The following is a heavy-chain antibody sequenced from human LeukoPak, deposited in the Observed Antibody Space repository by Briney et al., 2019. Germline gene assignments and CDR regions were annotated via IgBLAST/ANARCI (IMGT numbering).Heavy chain of an antibody. V-gene: IGHV3-30*02. Sequence: GGSLRLSCAVSGFTFSSYAMTWVRQAPGKGLEWVAVIWYGESNKYYADSVKGRFTISRDNSKNTLYLQMNSLRAEDTAVYYCAKGATSCSSTSCPDAFDIWGQGTMVTVSS. CDR3: AKGATSCSSTSCPDAFDI. CDR2: IWYGESNK. CDR1: GFTFSSYA. D-gene: IGHD2-2*01. J-gene: IGHJ3*02.